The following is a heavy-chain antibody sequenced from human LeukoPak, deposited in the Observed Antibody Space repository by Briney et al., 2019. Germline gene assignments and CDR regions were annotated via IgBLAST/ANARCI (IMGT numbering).Heavy chain of an antibody. J-gene: IGHJ4*02. CDR2: MYTSGST. Sequence: SETLSLTCTVSGGPMSSYYWTWIRQPAGKGLEWIGRMYTSGSTNYNPSLKNRVTMSIDTSKKQFSLRLHSVTAADTAVYYCATYDQQLAFDNWGQGTLVTVSS. D-gene: IGHD6-13*01. CDR1: GGPMSSYY. V-gene: IGHV4-4*07. CDR3: ATYDQQLAFDN.